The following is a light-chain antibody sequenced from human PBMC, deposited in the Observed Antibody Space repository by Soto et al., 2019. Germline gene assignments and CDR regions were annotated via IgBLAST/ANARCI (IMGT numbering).Light chain of an antibody. Sequence: QAALTQPASLSGSPGQSITIYCPRTSSDVGAYNLDSWYQHHPGKAPKIIMYEVSYRPSGVSNRFSGSKYGNTVSLTISGLQAEDEADYYCSSYTPTSTILLGGGTKVTVL. CDR3: SSYTPTSTIL. CDR1: SSDVGAYNL. CDR2: EVS. V-gene: IGLV2-14*01. J-gene: IGLJ2*01.